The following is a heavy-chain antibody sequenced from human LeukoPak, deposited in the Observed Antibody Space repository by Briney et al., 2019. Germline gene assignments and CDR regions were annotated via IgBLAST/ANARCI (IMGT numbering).Heavy chain of an antibody. V-gene: IGHV3-53*01. D-gene: IGHD6-19*01. CDR3: ARERSSGWPHDAFDI. CDR2: IYSGGST. CDR1: GFTVSSNY. Sequence: GGSLRLSCAASGFTVSSNYMSWVRQAPGKGLEWVSVIYSGGSTYYADSVKGRFTISRDNSKNTLYLQMNSLRAEDTAVYYCARERSSGWPHDAFDIWGQGTMVTVSS. J-gene: IGHJ3*02.